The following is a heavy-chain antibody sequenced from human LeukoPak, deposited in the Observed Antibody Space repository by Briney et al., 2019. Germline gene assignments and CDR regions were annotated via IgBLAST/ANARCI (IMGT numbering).Heavy chain of an antibody. Sequence: GGSLRLSCAASGFTFSTYAMSWGRQAPGKGLEWVSGLSSSGDSTYYADSVKGRFTISRDNSKNTLYVQMNSLRAEDTAVYYCAKVSGDWLLPPNWFDAWGQGTLVTVSS. J-gene: IGHJ5*02. CDR3: AKVSGDWLLPPNWFDA. V-gene: IGHV3-23*01. CDR1: GFTFSTYA. D-gene: IGHD3-9*01. CDR2: LSSSGDST.